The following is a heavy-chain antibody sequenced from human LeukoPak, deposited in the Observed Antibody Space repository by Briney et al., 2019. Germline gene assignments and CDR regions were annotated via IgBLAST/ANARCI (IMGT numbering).Heavy chain of an antibody. D-gene: IGHD3-22*01. CDR1: GFTFSSYS. CDR2: ISSGSSTI. Sequence: GGSLRLSCAASGFTFSSYSMNWVRQAPGRGLEWVSYISSGSSTIYYADSVKGRFTISRDNAKNSLYLQMNSLRAEDTAVYYCARALGSSGNYWSYYYYMDVWGKGTTVTVSS. CDR3: ARALGSSGNYWSYYYYMDV. V-gene: IGHV3-48*01. J-gene: IGHJ6*03.